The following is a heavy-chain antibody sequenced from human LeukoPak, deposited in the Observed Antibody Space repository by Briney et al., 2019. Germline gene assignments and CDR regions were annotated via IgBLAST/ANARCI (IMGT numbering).Heavy chain of an antibody. J-gene: IGHJ4*02. V-gene: IGHV3-30*03. CDR1: GFTFSSG. CDR3: ARVAERLIDY. D-gene: IGHD6-25*01. CDR2: ISYDGSNK. Sequence: GTSLRLSCAASGFTFSSGMHWVRQAPGKGLEWVAVISYDGSNKYYADSVKGRFTISRDNSKNTLYLQMNSLRAEDTAVYYCARVAERLIDYWGQGTLVTVSS.